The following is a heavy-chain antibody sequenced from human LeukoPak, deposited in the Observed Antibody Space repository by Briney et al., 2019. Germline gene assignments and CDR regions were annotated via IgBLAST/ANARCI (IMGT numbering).Heavy chain of an antibody. J-gene: IGHJ4*02. Sequence: GRSLRLSCAASGVTFSTYAMHWVRQAPGKGLEWVAVISYDGINKNYADSVKGRFTISRDKSKSTLYLQVNSLRGEDTAVYYCARVQRGIAVALDYWGQGTLATVSS. V-gene: IGHV3-30*04. D-gene: IGHD6-19*01. CDR3: ARVQRGIAVALDY. CDR1: GVTFSTYA. CDR2: ISYDGINK.